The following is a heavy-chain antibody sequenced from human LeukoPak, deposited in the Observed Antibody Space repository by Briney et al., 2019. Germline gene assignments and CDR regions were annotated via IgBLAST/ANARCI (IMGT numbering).Heavy chain of an antibody. V-gene: IGHV3-30*02. D-gene: IGHD3-22*01. CDR3: AKEEVISGNHGVYFDY. CDR2: IRYDGNSN. Sequence: PARSLRLSCAAAALTFRSYGMHWVRQAPGKGLEWVAFIRYDGNSNYYADSVKGRFTISRDNSRSTLYLQMNSLRAEDTAVYYCAKEEVISGNHGVYFDYWGQGTLVTVSS. CDR1: ALTFRSYG. J-gene: IGHJ4*02.